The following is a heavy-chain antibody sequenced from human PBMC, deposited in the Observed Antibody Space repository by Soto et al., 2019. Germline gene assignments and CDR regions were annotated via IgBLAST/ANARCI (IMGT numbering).Heavy chain of an antibody. CDR3: ARHGYSSDWY. D-gene: IGHD6-19*01. CDR1: SGSVINYY. Sequence: SETLSLTCTVSSGSVINYYWSWIRQPPGKGLEWIGYIYSSGTTNYNPSLKSRVTISVDTSKNQFSLELSSVTAADTAIYYCARHGYSSDWY. V-gene: IGHV4-59*08. CDR2: IYSSGTT. J-gene: IGHJ2*01.